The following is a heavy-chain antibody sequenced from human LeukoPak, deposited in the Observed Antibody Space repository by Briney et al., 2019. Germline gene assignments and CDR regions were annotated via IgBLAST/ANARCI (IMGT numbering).Heavy chain of an antibody. Sequence: GGSLRLSCAASGFTFSNYWMSWVRQAPGKGLEWVANINQDGSETYYADSVKGRFTMSRDNGKNSLDLQMNNLRAEDTAVYYCARPELPGWSVLSDFWGQGTLVTVSS. V-gene: IGHV3-7*01. J-gene: IGHJ4*02. CDR1: GFTFSNYW. CDR2: INQDGSET. CDR3: ARPELPGWSVLSDF. D-gene: IGHD2-15*01.